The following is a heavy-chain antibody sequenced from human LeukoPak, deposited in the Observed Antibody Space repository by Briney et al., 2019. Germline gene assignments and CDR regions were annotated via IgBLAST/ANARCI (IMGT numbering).Heavy chain of an antibody. V-gene: IGHV4-39*01. CDR3: ARRNGHSWDVGNWFDP. J-gene: IGHJ5*02. D-gene: IGHD6-13*01. CDR2: IYYSGIT. Sequence: SETLSLTCTVSGGSISSSSYYWGWIRQPPGKGLEWIGSIYYSGITYYNQSLKSRATVSVDTSKNQSSLNLNSVTAADTAVYYCARRNGHSWDVGNWFDPWGQGTVVTVSS. CDR1: GGSISSSSYY.